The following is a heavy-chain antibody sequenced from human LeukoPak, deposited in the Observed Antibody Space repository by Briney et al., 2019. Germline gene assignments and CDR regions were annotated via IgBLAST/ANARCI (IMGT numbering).Heavy chain of an antibody. Sequence: GRSLRLSCAASGFTFDDYAMHWVRHAPGKGLGWVSGISWNSGSIGYADSVKGRFTISRDNAKNSLYLQMNSLRAEDTAVYYCARSAKGGCSSTSCLKYFQHWGQGTLVTVSS. J-gene: IGHJ1*01. CDR3: ARSAKGGCSSTSCLKYFQH. CDR1: GFTFDDYA. V-gene: IGHV3-9*01. D-gene: IGHD2-2*01. CDR2: ISWNSGSI.